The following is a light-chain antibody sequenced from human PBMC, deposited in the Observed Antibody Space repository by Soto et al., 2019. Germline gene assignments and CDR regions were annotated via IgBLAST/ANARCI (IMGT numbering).Light chain of an antibody. Sequence: QSVLTQSPSASASLGASVKLTCTLSSGHTNYAIAWHQQQPEKGPRFLMKVNSDGSHIKGDGIPDRFSGSRSGAERYLTISSLQSEDEADYYCQTWGSGIKWVFGGGTKLTVL. CDR2: VNSDGSH. CDR1: SGHTNYA. V-gene: IGLV4-69*01. J-gene: IGLJ3*02. CDR3: QTWGSGIKWV.